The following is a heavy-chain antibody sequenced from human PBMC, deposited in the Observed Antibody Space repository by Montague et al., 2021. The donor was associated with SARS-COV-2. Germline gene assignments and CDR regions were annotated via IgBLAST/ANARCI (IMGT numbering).Heavy chain of an antibody. V-gene: IGHV4-39*01. CDR1: GASISSSDYY. D-gene: IGHD4-17*01. Sequence: SETLSLTCSVSGASISSSDYYWIWIRQPPGKGLDWIGSIYYNGNNNYDLSLKGPAPLSVDTSKNPFPLSLRSATAADTAVYYCARVSDGVRSCAFDIWGQGTMVTVSS. J-gene: IGHJ3*02. CDR3: ARVSDGVRSCAFDI. CDR2: IYYNGNN.